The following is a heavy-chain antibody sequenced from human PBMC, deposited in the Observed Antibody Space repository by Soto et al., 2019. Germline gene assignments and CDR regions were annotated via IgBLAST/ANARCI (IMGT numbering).Heavy chain of an antibody. J-gene: IGHJ6*02. CDR1: GGSTSSGASY. D-gene: IGHD3-3*01. Sequence: PSETLSPTCTVSGGSTSSGASYWSWLRQPPGNGLEWIGYIYYTGSTYFNPSLERRVPIALDTSKSQVSLKLSSVTPADTAVYYCVRVAGEEIFGVESYGMDVWGQGTTVTVSS. V-gene: IGHV4-30-4*01. CDR2: IYYTGST. CDR3: VRVAGEEIFGVESYGMDV.